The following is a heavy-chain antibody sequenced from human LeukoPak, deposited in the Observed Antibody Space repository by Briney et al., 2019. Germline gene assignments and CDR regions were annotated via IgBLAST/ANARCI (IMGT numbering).Heavy chain of an antibody. CDR2: IYHSGST. CDR1: GASISSDNW. Sequence: SGTLSLTCAVSGASISSDNWWSWVRQPPGKGLEWIGEIYHSGSTNYNPSLKSRVTMSVDTSKNQFSLKLSSVPAADTAVYYCARHQGWLQWEYWGQGTLVTVSS. D-gene: IGHD5-24*01. CDR3: ARHQGWLQWEY. V-gene: IGHV4-4*02. J-gene: IGHJ4*02.